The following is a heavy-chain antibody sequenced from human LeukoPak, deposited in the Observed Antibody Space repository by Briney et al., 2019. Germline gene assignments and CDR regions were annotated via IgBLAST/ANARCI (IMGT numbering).Heavy chain of an antibody. V-gene: IGHV3-23*01. CDR3: AKGKVNHDGAFDV. D-gene: IGHD1-14*01. CDR2: IIDSGGST. CDR1: GFSFSSYA. J-gene: IGHJ3*01. Sequence: PGGSLRLSCAASGFSFSSYAMSWVRQAPGKGLEWVSGIIDSGGSTYYADSVKGRFTISRDNSKHTIHLQMNGLRAEDTAVYYCAKGKVNHDGAFDVWGQGTMVTVSS.